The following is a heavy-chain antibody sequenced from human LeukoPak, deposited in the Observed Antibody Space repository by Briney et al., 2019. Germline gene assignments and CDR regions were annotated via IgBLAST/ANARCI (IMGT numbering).Heavy chain of an antibody. CDR1: GSTFSSYA. D-gene: IGHD2-2*01. V-gene: IGHV3-23*01. J-gene: IGHJ4*02. CDR2: ISGSGGTT. CDR3: AKGSGYCSSTRCYPLDY. Sequence: GGSLRLSCAASGSTFSSYAMSWVRQAPGKGLEWVSAISGSGGTTYYADSVKGRFTISRDNSKDTLYLQMDSLRAGDTAVYYCAKGSGYCSSTRCYPLDYWGQGTLVTVSS.